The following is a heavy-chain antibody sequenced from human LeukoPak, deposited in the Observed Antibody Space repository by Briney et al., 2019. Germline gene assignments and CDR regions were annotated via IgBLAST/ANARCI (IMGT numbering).Heavy chain of an antibody. Sequence: SETLSLTCTVSGGSISSSSYYWGWIRQPPGKGLEWIGSIYYSGSTYYNPSLKSRVTMSVDTSKNQFSLKLSSVTAADTAVYYCARGYSYGYHWFDPWGQGTLVTVSS. CDR2: IYYSGST. J-gene: IGHJ5*02. CDR3: ARGYSYGYHWFDP. D-gene: IGHD5-18*01. CDR1: GGSISSSSYY. V-gene: IGHV4-39*07.